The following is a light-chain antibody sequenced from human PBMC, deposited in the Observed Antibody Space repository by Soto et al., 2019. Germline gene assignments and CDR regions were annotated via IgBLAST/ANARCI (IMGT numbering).Light chain of an antibody. CDR1: QSVSSSS. J-gene: IGKJ5*01. V-gene: IGKV3D-20*02. CDR2: GAS. CDR3: QHRSDWPIT. Sequence: EIVLTQSPGTLSLSPGERATLSCRASQSVSSSSLAWFQQKPGQAPRLLIYGASSRATGIPDRFSGSGSGTDFTLTISRLEPEDFAVYYCQHRSDWPITFGQGTRLEIK.